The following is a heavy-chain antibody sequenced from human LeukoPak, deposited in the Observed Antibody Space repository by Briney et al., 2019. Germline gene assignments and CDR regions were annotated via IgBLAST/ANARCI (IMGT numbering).Heavy chain of an antibody. CDR3: ASDYGGNSGAFDI. CDR1: GGSISSSSYY. J-gene: IGHJ3*02. CDR2: IYYSGST. D-gene: IGHD4-23*01. Sequence: SETLSLTCTVSGGSISSSSYYWGWIRQPPGKGLEWIGSIYYSGSTYYNPSLKSRVTISVDTSKNQFSLKLSAVNAADTAVYYCASDYGGNSGAFDIWGQGTMVTVSS. V-gene: IGHV4-39*01.